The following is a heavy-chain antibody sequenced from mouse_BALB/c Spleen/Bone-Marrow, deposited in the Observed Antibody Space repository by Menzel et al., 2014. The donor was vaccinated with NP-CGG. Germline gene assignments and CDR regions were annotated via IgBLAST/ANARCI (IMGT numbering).Heavy chain of an antibody. CDR1: GYTFTSYW. D-gene: IGHD2-1*01. CDR2: IYPSDSYT. CDR3: TRAGNCGNYYAMDY. V-gene: IGHV1-69*02. Sequence: QVQLQQSGAELVRPGASVKLSCKASGYTFTSYWINWVKQRPGQGLEWIGNIYPSDSYTNYNQKFKDKATLTVDKSSSTAYMQLSSPTSEDSAVYFCTRAGNCGNYYAMDYWGQGTSVTVSS. J-gene: IGHJ4*01.